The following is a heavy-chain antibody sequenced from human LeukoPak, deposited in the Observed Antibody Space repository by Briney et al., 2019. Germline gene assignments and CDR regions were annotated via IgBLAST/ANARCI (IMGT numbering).Heavy chain of an antibody. D-gene: IGHD3-22*01. J-gene: IGHJ4*02. Sequence: GGSLRLSCAASGFTFSSYSMTWVRQAPGKGLEWVSSITRSSNYKYYADSLKGRFTISRDNAKNSLYLQMNSLRAEDTAVYYCARALYDGSGYYSHFDYWGQGTPVTVSS. CDR3: ARALYDGSGYYSHFDY. CDR1: GFTFSSYS. CDR2: ITRSSNYK. V-gene: IGHV3-21*01.